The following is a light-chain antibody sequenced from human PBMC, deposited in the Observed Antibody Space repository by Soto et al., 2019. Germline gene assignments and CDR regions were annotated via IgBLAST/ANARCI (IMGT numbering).Light chain of an antibody. CDR2: GAS. J-gene: IGKJ2*01. V-gene: IGKV3-20*01. CDR3: LQFDISPLYT. Sequence: EIVLTQSPGTLSLSPGERATLSCRASQSVSSSSLTWYQQKPGQAPRLLIYGASTRATGIPDRFSGSGSGTDFSLTISRLEPEDFAVYYCLQFDISPLYTFGQGIKVEIK. CDR1: QSVSSSS.